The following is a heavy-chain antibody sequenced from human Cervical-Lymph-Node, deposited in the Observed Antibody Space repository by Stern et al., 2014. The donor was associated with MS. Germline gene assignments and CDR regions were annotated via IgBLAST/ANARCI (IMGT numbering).Heavy chain of an antibody. CDR2: ISPIFGTA. J-gene: IGHJ6*02. CDR1: GGTFSNSA. D-gene: IGHD2-21*01. V-gene: IGHV1-69*12. CDR3: ATSAGFYSAMDV. Sequence: QDKLVQSGAEVKKPGSSVKVSCKTSGGTFSNSAFSWIRQAPGQGLEWMASISPIFGTATYAQRFQGRLTISAHESTNTAYMELSSLRSEDTAVYYCATSAGFYSAMDVWGPGTTVAVSS.